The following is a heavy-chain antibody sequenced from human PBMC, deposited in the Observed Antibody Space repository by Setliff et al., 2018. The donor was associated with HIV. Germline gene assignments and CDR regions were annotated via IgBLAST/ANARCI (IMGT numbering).Heavy chain of an antibody. CDR1: GGTFSSHV. V-gene: IGHV1-69*13. CDR2: IIPIFGTA. Sequence: SVKVSCKASGGTFSSHVISWVRQAPGQGLEWMGGIIPIFGTANYAQKFQGRVTITADESTSTAYMELSSLRSEDTAVYYCARGVTLVRGGRGDIWGQGTMVTVSS. D-gene: IGHD3-10*01. J-gene: IGHJ3*02. CDR3: ARGVTLVRGGRGDI.